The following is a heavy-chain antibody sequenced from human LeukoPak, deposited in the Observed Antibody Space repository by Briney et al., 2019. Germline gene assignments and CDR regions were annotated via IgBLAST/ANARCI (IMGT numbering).Heavy chain of an antibody. D-gene: IGHD3-10*01. V-gene: IGHV1-69*01. CDR1: GGTFSSYA. CDR3: ARSMVRGVITFDY. Sequence: SVKVSCKASGGTFSSYAISWVRQAPGQGLEWMGGIIPIFGTANYAQKFQGRVTITADESTSTAYMELSSLRSEDTAVYYCARSMVRGVITFDYWGQGTLVTVSS. J-gene: IGHJ4*02. CDR2: IIPIFGTA.